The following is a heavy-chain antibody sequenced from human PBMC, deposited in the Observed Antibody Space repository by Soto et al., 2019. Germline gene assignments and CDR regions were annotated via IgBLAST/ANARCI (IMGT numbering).Heavy chain of an antibody. CDR1: GYSISSGYD. V-gene: IGHV4-38-2*02. Sequence: LSLTCAVSGYSISSGYDCGWIRQPPGKGLEWIGSIYHSGSTYYNPSLKSRVTISVDTSKNQFSLKLSSVTAADTAVYYCARDFLLWYGDPVGDYWGRGTLVTVSS. CDR3: ARDFLLWYGDPVGDY. D-gene: IGHD4-17*01. CDR2: IYHSGST. J-gene: IGHJ4*02.